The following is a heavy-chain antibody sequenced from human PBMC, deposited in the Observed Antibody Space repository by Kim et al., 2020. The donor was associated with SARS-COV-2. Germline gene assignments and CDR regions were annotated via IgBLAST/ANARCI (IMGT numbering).Heavy chain of an antibody. Sequence: SVKVSCKASGGTFSSYAISWVRQAPGQGLEWMGGIIPIFGTANYAQKFQGRVTITADESMSTAYMELSSLRSEDTAVYYCARDESYFHYGTPPHLYYYYGMDVWGQGTTVTVSS. D-gene: IGHD3-10*01. CDR2: IIPIFGTA. J-gene: IGHJ6*02. CDR3: ARDESYFHYGTPPHLYYYYGMDV. CDR1: GGTFSSYA. V-gene: IGHV1-69*13.